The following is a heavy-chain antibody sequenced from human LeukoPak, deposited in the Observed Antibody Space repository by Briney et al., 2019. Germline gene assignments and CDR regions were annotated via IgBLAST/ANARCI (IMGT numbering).Heavy chain of an antibody. CDR3: AKLAAYCGGDCSIDY. Sequence: PGRSLRLSCAASGFTFSSYGMHWVRQAPGKGLEWVAVISYDGSNKYYADSVKGRFTISRDNSKNTLYLQMNSLRAEDTAVYYCAKLAAYCGGDCSIDYWGQGTLVTVSS. V-gene: IGHV3-30*18. CDR2: ISYDGSNK. CDR1: GFTFSSYG. D-gene: IGHD2-21*02. J-gene: IGHJ4*02.